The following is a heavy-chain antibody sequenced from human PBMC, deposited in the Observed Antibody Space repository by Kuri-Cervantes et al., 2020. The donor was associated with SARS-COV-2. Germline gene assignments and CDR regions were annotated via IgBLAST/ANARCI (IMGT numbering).Heavy chain of an antibody. D-gene: IGHD6-19*01. V-gene: IGHV1-69*13. J-gene: IGHJ6*02. CDR2: IIPSFGTA. Sequence: SVRGSCKTSGYTFTDYYIHWVRQAPGQGLEWMGGIIPSFGTANYAQKFQGRVTITADESTSTAYMELSSLRSEDTAVYYCARAGVAGYSSGWNPYYYYGMDVWGQGTTVTVSS. CDR1: GYTFTDYY. CDR3: ARAGVAGYSSGWNPYYYYGMDV.